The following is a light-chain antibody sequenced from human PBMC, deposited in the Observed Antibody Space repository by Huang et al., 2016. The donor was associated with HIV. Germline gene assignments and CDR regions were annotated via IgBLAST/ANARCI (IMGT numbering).Light chain of an antibody. CDR2: KAS. J-gene: IGKJ1*01. CDR3: QQYNSLAWT. V-gene: IGKV1-5*03. Sequence: DIQMTQSPSTLSASVGDRVTITCRASQSISSWLAWYQQQPGKAPNLLIYKASSLESGVPSRFSGSGSGTEFTLTISSLQPEDFATYYCQQYNSLAWTFGQGTKVEIK. CDR1: QSISSW.